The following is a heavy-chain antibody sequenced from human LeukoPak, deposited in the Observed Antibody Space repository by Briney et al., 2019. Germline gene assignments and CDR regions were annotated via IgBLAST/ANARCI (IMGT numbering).Heavy chain of an antibody. CDR2: IYTSGST. CDR1: GGSISSGSYY. Sequence: SQTLSLTCTVSGGSISSGSYYWSWIRQPAGKGLEWIGRIYTSGSTNYTPSLKSRVTISVDTSKNQFSLKLSSVTAADTAVYYCARASGTTIFGVVNAFDYWGQGTLVTVSS. CDR3: ARASGTTIFGVVNAFDY. J-gene: IGHJ4*02. D-gene: IGHD3-3*01. V-gene: IGHV4-61*02.